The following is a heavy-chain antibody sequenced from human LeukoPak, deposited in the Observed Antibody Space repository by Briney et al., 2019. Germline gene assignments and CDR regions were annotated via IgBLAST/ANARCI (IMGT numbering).Heavy chain of an antibody. V-gene: IGHV4-39*07. CDR2: IYYSGST. CDR1: GFTFNRYS. D-gene: IGHD6-13*01. CDR3: ARRYSSSWYDDY. Sequence: PGGSLRLSCAASGFTFNRYSMNWVRQPPGKGLEWIGSIYYSGSTYYNPSLKSRVTISVDTSKNQFSLKLSSVTAADTAVYYCARRYSSSWYDDYWGQGTLVTVSS. J-gene: IGHJ4*02.